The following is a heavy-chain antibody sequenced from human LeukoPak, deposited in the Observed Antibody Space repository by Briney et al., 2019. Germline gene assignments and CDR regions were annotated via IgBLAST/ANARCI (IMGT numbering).Heavy chain of an antibody. CDR2: ISYGGST. V-gene: IGHV4-39*01. CDR1: DGSISSTSYF. CDR3: ARPGSTTGWYYFDF. D-gene: IGHD6-19*01. Sequence: PSETLSLTCTVSDGSISSTSYFWGWIRQPPGKGLEWIGSISYGGSTYCNPSLRSRVSISVDTSKNQFSLNLRSVTAADTAVYYCARPGSTTGWYYFDFWGQGTLVTVSS. J-gene: IGHJ4*02.